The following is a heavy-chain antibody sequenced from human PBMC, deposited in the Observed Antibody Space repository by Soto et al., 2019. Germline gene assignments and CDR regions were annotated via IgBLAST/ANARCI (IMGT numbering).Heavy chain of an antibody. V-gene: IGHV3-33*01. J-gene: IGHJ5*02. D-gene: IGHD3-10*01. CDR1: GFSFSSYG. CDR2: IWYDGNNK. Sequence: RGSLRLSCAASGFSFSSYGMHWVRQAPGKGLEWVAFIWYDGNNKYYADSVKGRFTISRDNSKNTLYLQMNNLRAEDTAVYYCARDTYFSSPNSFDPWGQGTLVTVSS. CDR3: ARDTYFSSPNSFDP.